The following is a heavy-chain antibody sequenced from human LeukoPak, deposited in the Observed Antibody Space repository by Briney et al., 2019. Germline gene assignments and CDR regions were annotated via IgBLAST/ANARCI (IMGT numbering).Heavy chain of an antibody. V-gene: IGHV3-30*02. CDR2: IAYDGSIE. J-gene: IGHJ3*02. D-gene: IGHD3-16*01. CDR3: ARDDALGDNALDI. CDR1: GFTFSRHG. Sequence: PGGSLRLSCAASGFTFSRHGMHWVRLAPGKGLEWVAFIAYDGSIENYADSVKGRFTISRDNSKNKLWLQMNSLRAEDTAVYYCARDDALGDNALDIWGQGTMVTVSS.